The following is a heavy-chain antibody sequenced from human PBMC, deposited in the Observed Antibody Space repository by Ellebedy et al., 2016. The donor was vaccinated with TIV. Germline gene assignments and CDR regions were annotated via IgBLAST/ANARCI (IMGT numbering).Heavy chain of an antibody. V-gene: IGHV4-4*07. CDR1: GGSISNYY. D-gene: IGHD2-2*01. CDR2: VYSTGST. Sequence: SETLSLTXTVSGGSISNYYWSWIRQPAGKGLEWIGRVYSTGSTNYDPSLKSRVTMSVDTSKNQFSLKLSSVTAADTAVYYCARSSTITTTTKFDPWGQGTLVTVSS. CDR3: ARSSTITTTTKFDP. J-gene: IGHJ5*02.